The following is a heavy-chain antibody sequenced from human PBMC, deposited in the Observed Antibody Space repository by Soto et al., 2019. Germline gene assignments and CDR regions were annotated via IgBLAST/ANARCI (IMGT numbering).Heavy chain of an antibody. D-gene: IGHD1-1*01. J-gene: IGHJ4*02. CDR2: IIPILGIA. Sequence: SVKVSCKASGGTFSSYTISWVRQAPGQGIEWMGRIIPILGIANYAQKFQGRVTITADNSTSTAYMELSSLRSEDTAVYYCAGYNWNAGRYDYWGQGTLVTVSS. CDR3: AGYNWNAGRYDY. CDR1: GGTFSSYT. V-gene: IGHV1-69*02.